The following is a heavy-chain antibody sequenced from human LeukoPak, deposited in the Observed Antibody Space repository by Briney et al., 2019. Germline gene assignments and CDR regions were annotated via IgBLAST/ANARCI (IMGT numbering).Heavy chain of an antibody. CDR2: IFYSGSI. J-gene: IGHJ4*02. CDR1: GGSISSSRYY. V-gene: IGHV4-39*01. CDR3: ARRYSGSYSLGY. D-gene: IGHD1-26*01. Sequence: SETLSLTCTVSGGSISSSRYYWSWVRQPPGKGLEWIGSIFYSGSIYYNPSLKSRVTISVDTSNNQFSLKLSSVSAADTAVYYCARRYSGSYSLGYWGQGTPVTVSS.